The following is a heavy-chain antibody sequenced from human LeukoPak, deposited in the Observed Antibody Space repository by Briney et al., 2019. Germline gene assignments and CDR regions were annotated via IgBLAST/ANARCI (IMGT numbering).Heavy chain of an antibody. Sequence: KSSETLSLTCAVYGGSFSGYYWSWIRQPPGKGLEWIGEINHSGSTNYNPSLKSRVTISVDTSKNQFSLKLSSVTAADTAVYYCARLGGYSYGYQNYYYYYYMDVWGKGTTVTISS. V-gene: IGHV4-34*01. D-gene: IGHD5-18*01. CDR2: INHSGST. J-gene: IGHJ6*03. CDR1: GGSFSGYY. CDR3: ARLGGYSYGYQNYYYYYYMDV.